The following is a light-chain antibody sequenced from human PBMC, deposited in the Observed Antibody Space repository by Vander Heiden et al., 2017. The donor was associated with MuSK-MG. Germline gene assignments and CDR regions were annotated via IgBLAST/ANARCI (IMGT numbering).Light chain of an antibody. V-gene: IGLV1-40*01. Sequence: QSVLTQPPSVSGAPGQRVTISCTGSSTHIGAGYGAHWHPQLPGTAPKLLIYGNSNRPSAVPDRFSGSKSCTSASLAITALQDEDEADYYCQSYDSSLRGVFGGGTKLTVL. J-gene: IGLJ3*02. CDR3: QSYDSSLRGV. CDR2: GNS. CDR1: STHIGAGYG.